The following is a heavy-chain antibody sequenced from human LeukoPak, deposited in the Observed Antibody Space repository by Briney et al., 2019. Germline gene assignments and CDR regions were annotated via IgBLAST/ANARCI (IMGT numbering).Heavy chain of an antibody. Sequence: ASVKVSCKASGYTFTGYYMHWVRQAPGQGLEWMGRIIPILGIANYAQKFQGRVTITADKSTSTAYMELSSLRSEDTAVYYCARDIAAAGTSGYYYGMDVWGQGTTVTVSS. CDR3: ARDIAAAGTSGYYYGMDV. V-gene: IGHV1-69*04. CDR2: IIPILGIA. J-gene: IGHJ6*02. CDR1: GYTFTGYY. D-gene: IGHD6-13*01.